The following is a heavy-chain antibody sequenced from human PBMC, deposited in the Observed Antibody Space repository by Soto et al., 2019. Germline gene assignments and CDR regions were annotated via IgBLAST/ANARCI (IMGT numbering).Heavy chain of an antibody. D-gene: IGHD2-21*02. CDR1: GYPFTSYY. Sequence: XSVKVSCAASGYPFTSYYMGWVRQAPGQGLEWMGIINPSGGSTSYAQKFQGRVTMTRDTSTSTVYMELSSLRSEDTAVYYCARDVLVLAYCGGACYLPYYYYGMDVWGQGTTVTVSS. V-gene: IGHV1-46*01. CDR3: ARDVLVLAYCGGACYLPYYYYGMDV. J-gene: IGHJ6*02. CDR2: INPSGGST.